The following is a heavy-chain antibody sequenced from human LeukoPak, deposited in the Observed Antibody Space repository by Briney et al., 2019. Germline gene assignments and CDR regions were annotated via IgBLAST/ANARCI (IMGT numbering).Heavy chain of an antibody. D-gene: IGHD3-9*01. V-gene: IGHV3-21*01. CDR3: ARVPLSYDILTGYYTPLEYYYYGMDV. CDR2: ISSSSSYI. J-gene: IGHJ6*02. Sequence: GGSLRLSCAASGFTFSSYSMSWVRQAPGKGLEWVSSISSSSSYIYYADSVKGRFTISRDNAKNSLYLQMNSLRAEDTAVYYCARVPLSYDILTGYYTPLEYYYYGMDVWGQGTTVTVSS. CDR1: GFTFSSYS.